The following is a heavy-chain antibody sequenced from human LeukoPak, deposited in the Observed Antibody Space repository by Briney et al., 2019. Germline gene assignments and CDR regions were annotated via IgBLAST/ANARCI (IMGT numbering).Heavy chain of an antibody. D-gene: IGHD3-10*01. Sequence: SETLSLTCTVSGGAISSHYWTWIRQPPGKGLEWIGYIYYSGSTNYNPSLKSRATISVDTSKNQFSLKLSSVTAADTAVYYCARGYYRYAFDIWGQGTMVTVSS. V-gene: IGHV4-59*11. CDR1: GGAISSHY. CDR2: IYYSGST. CDR3: ARGYYRYAFDI. J-gene: IGHJ3*02.